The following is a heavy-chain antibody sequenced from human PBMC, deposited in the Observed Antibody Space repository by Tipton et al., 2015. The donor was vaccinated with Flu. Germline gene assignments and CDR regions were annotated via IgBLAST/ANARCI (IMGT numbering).Heavy chain of an antibody. J-gene: IGHJ4*02. CDR2: ISWNSGSI. V-gene: IGHV3-9*01. CDR1: GFTFDDYA. CDR3: ARSIAAAGPFDY. D-gene: IGHD6-13*01. Sequence: SLRLSCAASGFTFDDYAMHWVRQAPGKGLEWVSGISWNSGSIGCADSVKGRFTISRDNAENSLYLQMNSLRAEDTALYYCARSIAAAGPFDYWGQGTLVTVSS.